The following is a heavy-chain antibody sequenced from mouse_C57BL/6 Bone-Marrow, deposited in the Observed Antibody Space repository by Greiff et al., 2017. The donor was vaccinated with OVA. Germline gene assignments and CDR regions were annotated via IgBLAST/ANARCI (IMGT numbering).Heavy chain of an antibody. CDR2: INPNNGGT. V-gene: IGHV1-22*01. J-gene: IGHJ4*01. D-gene: IGHD2-4*01. CDR3: ASQEIYYDYDYAMDY. Sequence: VQLQQSGPELVKPGASVKMSCKASGYTFTDYNMHWVKQSHGKSLEWIGYINPNNGGTSYNQKFKGKATLTVNKSSSTAYMELRSLTSEDSAVYYCASQEIYYDYDYAMDYWGQGTSVTVSS. CDR1: GYTFTDYN.